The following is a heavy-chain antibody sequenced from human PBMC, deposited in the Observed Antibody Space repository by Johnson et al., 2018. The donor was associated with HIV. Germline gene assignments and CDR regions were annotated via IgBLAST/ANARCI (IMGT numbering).Heavy chain of an antibody. D-gene: IGHD1-26*01. V-gene: IGHV3-49*04. CDR1: GFTFGDYA. Sequence: VQLVESGGGLVQPGGSLRLSCAASGFTFGDYAMSWVRQAPGKGLEWVGFIRSKAYGGTTEYAASVKGRFTISRDDSKSIAYLQMNSLKTEDTAVYYCARVRWELPDDAFDIWGQGTMVTVSS. J-gene: IGHJ3*02. CDR3: ARVRWELPDDAFDI. CDR2: IRSKAYGGTT.